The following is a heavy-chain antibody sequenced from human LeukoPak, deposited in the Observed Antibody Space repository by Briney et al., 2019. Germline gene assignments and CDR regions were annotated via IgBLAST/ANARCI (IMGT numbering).Heavy chain of an antibody. CDR1: GFTFSTYW. CDR2: IKSDGGT. CDR3: ARAPSEIGGYYPEYFRH. V-gene: IGHV3-74*01. D-gene: IGHD3-22*01. Sequence: PGGSLRLSCAASGFTFSTYWMHWVRQAPGKGLVWVSRIKSDGGTNYADSVKGRFTISRDNAKKTVSLQMTSLRPEDTCVYYCARAPSEIGGYYPEYFRHWGQGTLVTVSS. J-gene: IGHJ1*01.